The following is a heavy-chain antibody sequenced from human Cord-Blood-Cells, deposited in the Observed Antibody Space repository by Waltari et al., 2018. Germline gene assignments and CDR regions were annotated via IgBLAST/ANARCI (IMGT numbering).Heavy chain of an antibody. D-gene: IGHD5-12*01. CDR1: GYTLTGYY. V-gene: IGHV1-2*02. Sequence: QVQLVQSGAEVKKPGASVKVSCKASGYTLTGYYMHWVRQAPGQGLEWMGRINPNSGGTNYAQKVQGRVTMTRDTSISTAYMELSRLRSDDTAVYYCARDRGGYDIDYWGQGTLVTVSS. CDR3: ARDRGGYDIDY. J-gene: IGHJ4*02. CDR2: INPNSGGT.